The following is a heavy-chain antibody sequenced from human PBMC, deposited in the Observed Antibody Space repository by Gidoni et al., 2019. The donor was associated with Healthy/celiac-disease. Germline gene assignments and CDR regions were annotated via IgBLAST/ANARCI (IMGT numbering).Heavy chain of an antibody. CDR1: GFTFSDYY. CDR3: ARESSSWYPPYICGFFDY. CDR2: ISSSSSYT. J-gene: IGHJ4*02. V-gene: IGHV3-11*05. D-gene: IGHD6-13*01. Sequence: QVQLVESGGGLVKPGGSLRLSCAASGFTFSDYYMSWIRQAPGKGLEWVSYISSSSSYTNYADSVKGRFTISRDNAKNSLYLQMNSLRAEDTAVYYCARESSSWYPPYICGFFDYWGQGTLVTVSS.